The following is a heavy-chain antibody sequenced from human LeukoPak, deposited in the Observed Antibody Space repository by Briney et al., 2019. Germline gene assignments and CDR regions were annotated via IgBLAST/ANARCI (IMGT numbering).Heavy chain of an antibody. D-gene: IGHD3-10*01. CDR3: AGDLISGSGSLGY. CDR2: IYSGGST. V-gene: IGHV3-66*01. Sequence: GGSLRLSCAASGFTVSSNYMSWVRQAPGKGLEWVSVIYSGGSTYYADSVKGRFTISRDNSKNTLYLQMNSLRAEDTAVYYCAGDLISGSGSLGYWGQGTLVTVSS. J-gene: IGHJ4*02. CDR1: GFTVSSNY.